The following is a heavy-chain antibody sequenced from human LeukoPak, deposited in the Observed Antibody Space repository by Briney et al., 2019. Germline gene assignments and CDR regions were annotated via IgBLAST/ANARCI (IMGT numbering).Heavy chain of an antibody. J-gene: IGHJ4*02. CDR2: INPNSGGT. CDR1: GYTFTGQY. Sequence: ASVKVSCMASGYTFTGQYIHWVRQAPGQGPEWMGWINPNSGGTNYAQKFQGRVTMTRDTSISTAYMELSRLRSDDTAVYYCARGDSGLDYWGQGTLVTVSS. V-gene: IGHV1-2*02. D-gene: IGHD3-16*01. CDR3: ARGDSGLDY.